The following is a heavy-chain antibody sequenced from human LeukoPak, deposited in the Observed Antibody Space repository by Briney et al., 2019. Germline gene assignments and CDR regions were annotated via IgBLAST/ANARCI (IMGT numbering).Heavy chain of an antibody. CDR2: INLKTGGT. D-gene: IGHD2-15*01. Sequence: GSSVKVSCKASGYTFTDSFIHWVRQAPGQGLEWMGWINLKTGGTNHAQIFQGRVTMTRDTSISTAYMELSRLRSDDTAVYYCARISDYCSGGSCRRYYMDVWGKGTTVTVSS. V-gene: IGHV1-2*02. J-gene: IGHJ6*03. CDR1: GYTFTDSF. CDR3: ARISDYCSGGSCRRYYMDV.